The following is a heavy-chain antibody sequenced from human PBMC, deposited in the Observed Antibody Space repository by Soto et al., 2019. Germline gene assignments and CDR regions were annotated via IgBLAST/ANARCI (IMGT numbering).Heavy chain of an antibody. CDR3: ARDLVTVAGIPRHYHYGMDF. D-gene: IGHD6-19*01. CDR1: GATFSSNA. CDR2: ILPILGTA. J-gene: IGHJ6*02. V-gene: IGHV1-69*06. Sequence: QVQLVQSGAEVKKPGSSVTVSCKASGATFSSNAISWVRQAPGQGLEWMGGILPILGTADYAQKFQGRVTITADKSTSTAYIEMTSLRSEDTAVYYCARDLVTVAGIPRHYHYGMDFWGHGTTVTVSS.